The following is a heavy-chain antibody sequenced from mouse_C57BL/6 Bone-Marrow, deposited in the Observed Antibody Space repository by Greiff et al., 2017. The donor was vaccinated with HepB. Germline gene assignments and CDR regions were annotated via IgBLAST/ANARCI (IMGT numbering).Heavy chain of an antibody. D-gene: IGHD2-1*01. CDR1: GYTFTDYN. Sequence: VQLKESGPELVKPGASVKMSCKASGYTFTDYNMHWVKQSHGKSLEWIGYINPNNGGTSYNQKFKGKATLTVNKSSSTAYMELRSLTSEDSAVYYGARSVYYGNYADYWGQGTTLTVSS. J-gene: IGHJ2*01. CDR3: ARSVYYGNYADY. CDR2: INPNNGGT. V-gene: IGHV1-22*01.